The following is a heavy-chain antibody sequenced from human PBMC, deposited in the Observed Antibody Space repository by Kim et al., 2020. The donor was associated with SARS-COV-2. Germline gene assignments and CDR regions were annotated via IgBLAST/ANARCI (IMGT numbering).Heavy chain of an antibody. V-gene: IGHV3-30*03. CDR1: GFTFNTYG. CDR3: ARSFSGSYFGYDY. CDR2: ISYDGSHK. Sequence: GGSLRLSCAASGFTFNTYGMHWVRQAPGKGLEWVSVISYDGSHKYYVDSVQGRFTISRDNPKNTLYLQMNSLRIEETAVYYCARSFSGSYFGYDYWGQGRPVTVSS. D-gene: IGHD1-26*01. J-gene: IGHJ4*02.